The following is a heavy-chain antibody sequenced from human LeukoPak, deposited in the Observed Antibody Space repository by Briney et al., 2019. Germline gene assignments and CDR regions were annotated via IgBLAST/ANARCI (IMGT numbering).Heavy chain of an antibody. CDR2: IYYSGST. Sequence: SETLSLTCTVSGGSISSYYWSWIRQPPGKGLEWIGYIYYSGSTNYNPSLKSRVTISVDTSKNQFSLKLSSVTAADTAVYYCARGDCSSNSCYYYYYYYMDVWGKGTTVTVSS. V-gene: IGHV4-59*08. CDR1: GGSISSYY. J-gene: IGHJ6*03. D-gene: IGHD2-2*01. CDR3: ARGDCSSNSCYYYYYYYMDV.